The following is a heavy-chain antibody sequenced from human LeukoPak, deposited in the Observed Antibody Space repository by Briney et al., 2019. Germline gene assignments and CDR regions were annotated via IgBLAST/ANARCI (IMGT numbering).Heavy chain of an antibody. D-gene: IGHD5-12*01. CDR2: ISGSGGST. CDR3: ARVGYSGWNLEY. CDR1: GFTFSSYA. J-gene: IGHJ4*02. Sequence: GGSLRPSCAASGFTFSSYAMRWVRQAPGKGLEWVSAISGSGGSTYYADSVKGRFTISRDDAKNSLYVQMNSLRDEDTAVYYCARVGYSGWNLEYWGQGTLVTVSS. V-gene: IGHV3-23*01.